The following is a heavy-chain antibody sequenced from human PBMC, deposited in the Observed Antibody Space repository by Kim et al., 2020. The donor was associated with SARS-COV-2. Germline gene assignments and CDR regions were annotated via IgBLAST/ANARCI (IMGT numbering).Heavy chain of an antibody. CDR2: A. V-gene: IGHV1-69*01. D-gene: IGHD5-12*01. Sequence: ANYAQKFQGRVTITADESTSTAYMELSSLRSEDTAVYYCARRERGYDFDYWGQGTLVTVSS. CDR3: ARRERGYDFDY. J-gene: IGHJ4*02.